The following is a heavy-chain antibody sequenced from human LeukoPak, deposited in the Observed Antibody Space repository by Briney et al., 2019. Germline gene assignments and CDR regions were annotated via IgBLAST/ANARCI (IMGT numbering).Heavy chain of an antibody. V-gene: IGHV4-61*02. CDR2: IYTSGST. CDR1: GGSISSGSYY. CDR3: AREYYDILTGSGAFDI. J-gene: IGHJ3*02. Sequence: PSETLSLACTVSGGSISSGSYYWSWIRQPAGKGLEWIGRIYTSGSTNYNPSLKSRVTISVDTSKNQFSLKLSSVTAADTAVYYCAREYYDILTGSGAFDIWGQGTMVTVSS. D-gene: IGHD3-9*01.